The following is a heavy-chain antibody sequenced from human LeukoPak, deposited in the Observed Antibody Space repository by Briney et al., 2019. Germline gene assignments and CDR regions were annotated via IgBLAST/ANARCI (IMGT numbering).Heavy chain of an antibody. D-gene: IGHD3/OR15-3a*01. CDR3: ARSIFRLAFCSSSTCRRGNWFDT. CDR2: LNQSGTT. CDR1: GVFGSLSESY. J-gene: IGHJ5*02. V-gene: IGHV4-34*01. Sequence: SETLSLTCDVNGVFGSLSESYWSWIRQSPGKGLEWIGELNQSGTTNYNPSLKSRVTMLVDPSKNQFSLKLRSVTAADRAVYFCARSIFRLAFCSSSTCRRGNWFDTWGQGTFVTVSS.